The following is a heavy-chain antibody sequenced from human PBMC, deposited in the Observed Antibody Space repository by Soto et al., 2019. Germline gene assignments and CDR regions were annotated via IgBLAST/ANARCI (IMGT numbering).Heavy chain of an antibody. CDR1: GYTFTSYA. Sequence: QVQLVQSGAEVKKPGASVKVSCKASGYTFTSYAISWVRQAPGQGLEWMGGIIPIFGTANYAQKFQGRVTITADKSTSTAYMELSSLRSEDTAVYYCARDYGDYRRFSGYELDYWGQGTLVTVSS. J-gene: IGHJ4*02. D-gene: IGHD4-17*01. V-gene: IGHV1-69*13. CDR3: ARDYGDYRRFSGYELDY. CDR2: IIPIFGTA.